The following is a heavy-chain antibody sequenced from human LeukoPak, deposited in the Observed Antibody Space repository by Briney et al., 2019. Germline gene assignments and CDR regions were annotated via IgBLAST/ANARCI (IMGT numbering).Heavy chain of an antibody. CDR3: VRDRGYSTFDY. J-gene: IGHJ4*02. D-gene: IGHD4-23*01. CDR2: MKEDGGEI. Sequence: GGSLRLSCAGAGFPFSNYWMAWVRQAQGKGRGWVANMKEDGGEINYVDSVKGRFTISRDNAKNSLDLQMNSLRVDDTAVYYCVRDRGYSTFDYWGQGTLVIVSS. V-gene: IGHV3-7*01. CDR1: GFPFSNYW.